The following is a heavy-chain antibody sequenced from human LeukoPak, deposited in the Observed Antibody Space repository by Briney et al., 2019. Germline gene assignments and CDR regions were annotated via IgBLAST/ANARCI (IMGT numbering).Heavy chain of an antibody. CDR2: INPNSGGT. Sequence: GASVKVSCKASGYTFTGYYMHWVRQAPGQGLEWMGWINPNSGGTNYAQKFQGRVTMTRDTSISTAYMELSSLRSEDTAVYYCARAARTYSSSWYMDYFDYWGQGTLVTVSS. D-gene: IGHD6-13*01. J-gene: IGHJ4*02. CDR3: ARAARTYSSSWYMDYFDY. V-gene: IGHV1-2*02. CDR1: GYTFTGYY.